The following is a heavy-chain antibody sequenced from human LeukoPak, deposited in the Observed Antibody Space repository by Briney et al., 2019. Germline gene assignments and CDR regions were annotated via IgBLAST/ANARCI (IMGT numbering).Heavy chain of an antibody. V-gene: IGHV3-11*01. CDR1: GFTFSNHY. Sequence: GGSLRLSCAASGFTFSNHYMSWIRQAPGKGLEWVSYIWSSGDSIYYADSVKGRFTISRDNSKNTLHLQMNSLRAEDTAVYYCTIQWLVLFDYWGQGTLVTVSS. D-gene: IGHD6-19*01. J-gene: IGHJ4*02. CDR2: IWSSGDSI. CDR3: TIQWLVLFDY.